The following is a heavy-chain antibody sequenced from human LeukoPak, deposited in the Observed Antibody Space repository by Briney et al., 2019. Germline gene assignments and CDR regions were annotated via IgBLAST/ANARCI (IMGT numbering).Heavy chain of an antibody. Sequence: GASVKVSRKASGYTSTSYGISWVRQPPGQGLEWMGWMNPNRGNTGYAQNFQGRLIIPRNTSISTAYMELSSLISEDTAVYYCARTRSRRGSGTQKGYYYYYYMDVWGKGTTVTISS. D-gene: IGHD3-10*01. CDR2: MNPNRGNT. J-gene: IGHJ6*03. CDR3: ARTRSRRGSGTQKGYYYYYYMDV. V-gene: IGHV1-8*02. CDR1: GYTSTSYG.